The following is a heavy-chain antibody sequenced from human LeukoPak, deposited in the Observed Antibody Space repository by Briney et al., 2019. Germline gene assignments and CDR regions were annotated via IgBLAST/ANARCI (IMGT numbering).Heavy chain of an antibody. V-gene: IGHV1-2*02. D-gene: IGHD3-9*01. CDR3: ASGLLYFDWLSHRALDI. Sequence: GASVKVSCTASGYTFTGYYMHWVRQAPGQGLEWMGWINPNSGGTNYAQKFQGRVTMTRDTSISTAYMELSRLRSDDTAVYYCASGLLYFDWLSHRALDIWGQGTMVTVSS. CDR1: GYTFTGYY. J-gene: IGHJ3*02. CDR2: INPNSGGT.